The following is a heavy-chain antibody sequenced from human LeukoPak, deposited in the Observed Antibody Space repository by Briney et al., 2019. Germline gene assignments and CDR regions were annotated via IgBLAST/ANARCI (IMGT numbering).Heavy chain of an antibody. CDR2: IYYSGST. CDR1: GGSISSYY. Sequence: SETLSLTCTGSGGSISSYYWSWIRQPPGKGLEWIGYIYYSGSTNYNPSLKSRVTISVDTSKNQFSLKLSSVTAADTAVYYCARFPGRWFGELNFDYWGQGTLVTVSS. D-gene: IGHD3-10*01. CDR3: ARFPGRWFGELNFDY. V-gene: IGHV4-59*01. J-gene: IGHJ4*02.